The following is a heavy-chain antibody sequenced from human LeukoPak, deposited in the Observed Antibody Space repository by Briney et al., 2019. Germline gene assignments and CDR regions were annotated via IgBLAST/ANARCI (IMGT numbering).Heavy chain of an antibody. CDR1: GFSFSNYA. Sequence: GGSLRLSCAASGFSFSNYAMSWVRQAPGKGLEWVSTISGGGDSTYYANSVKGRFTISRDNSKNTLYLQMNSLRAEDTALYYCAKDPEVWGQGTLVTVSS. CDR3: AKDPEV. J-gene: IGHJ4*02. CDR2: ISGGGDST. V-gene: IGHV3-23*01.